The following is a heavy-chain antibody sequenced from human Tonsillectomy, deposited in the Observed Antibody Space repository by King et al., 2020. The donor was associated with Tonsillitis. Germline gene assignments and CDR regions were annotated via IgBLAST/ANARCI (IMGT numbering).Heavy chain of an antibody. Sequence: TLKESGPVLVKPTETLTLTCTVSGFSLSNARMGVSWIRQPPGKALEWLAHIFSNAEKSYSTTLKSRLTISKDTSKSQVVLTMTNMDPVDTATYYCAWGGGGYDRWGQGTLVTVSS. CDR2: IFSNAEK. J-gene: IGHJ5*02. CDR1: GFSLSNARMG. D-gene: IGHD5-12*01. CDR3: AWGGGGYDR. V-gene: IGHV2-26*04.